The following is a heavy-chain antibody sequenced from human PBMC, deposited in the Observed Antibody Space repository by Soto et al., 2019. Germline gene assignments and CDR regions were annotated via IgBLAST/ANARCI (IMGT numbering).Heavy chain of an antibody. D-gene: IGHD3-22*01. CDR3: AKEWTPMIVVVITTLDY. J-gene: IGHJ4*02. CDR2: LSSDGSNT. CDR1: GFTFSSYG. V-gene: IGHV3-30*18. Sequence: GGSLRLSCAASGFTFSSYGIHWVRQAPGKGLEWVAVLSSDGSNTYYTDSVKGRFTISRDNSKTTLYLQMNSLRAEDTAVYYCAKEWTPMIVVVITTLDYCGQGTLVTVSS.